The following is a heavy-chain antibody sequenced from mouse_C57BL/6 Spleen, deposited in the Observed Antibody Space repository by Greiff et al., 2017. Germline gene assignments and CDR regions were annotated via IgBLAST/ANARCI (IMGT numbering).Heavy chain of an antibody. Sequence: QVQLQQPGAELVKPGASVKLSCKASGYTFTSYWMHWVKQRPGQGLEWIGMIHPNSGSTNYNEKFKSKAILTVDKSSSTAYMQLSSLTSEDSAVYYCARSRITTVVAYYAMDYWGQGASVTVSS. J-gene: IGHJ4*01. V-gene: IGHV1-64*01. CDR3: ARSRITTVVAYYAMDY. D-gene: IGHD1-1*01. CDR2: IHPNSGST. CDR1: GYTFTSYW.